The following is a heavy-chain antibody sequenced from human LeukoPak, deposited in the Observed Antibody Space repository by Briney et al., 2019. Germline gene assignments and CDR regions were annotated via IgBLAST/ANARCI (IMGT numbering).Heavy chain of an antibody. D-gene: IGHD6-19*01. CDR2: INANSGTT. CDR1: GFAFSFYA. V-gene: IGHV3-23*01. CDR3: AKPISGGLAVTADWFDP. Sequence: PGGSLRLSCAVSGFAFSFYAMSWLRQPPGKGLEWVSTINANSGTTSYAASVRGRFTISRDNSKNTLYLQVNSLRADDTAVYYCAKPISGGLAVTADWFDPWGQGTLVVVSS. J-gene: IGHJ5*01.